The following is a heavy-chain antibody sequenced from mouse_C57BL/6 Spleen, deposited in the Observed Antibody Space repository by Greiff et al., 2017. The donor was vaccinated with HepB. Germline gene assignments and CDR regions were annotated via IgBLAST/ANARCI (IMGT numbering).Heavy chain of an antibody. V-gene: IGHV1-62-2*01. CDR1: GFTLPEYT. Sequence: QVKLMEAGAELVKPGASVKLSCQASGFTLPEYTLNWVKQRAGQGLEWIGWVYPGSGSRKYNEKFKDKATLTADKSSSTVYMELSRLTSEDSAVYFCARHEGTGRTPYYFDYWGQGTTLTVSS. D-gene: IGHD4-1*01. J-gene: IGHJ2*01. CDR3: ARHEGTGRTPYYFDY. CDR2: VYPGSGSR.